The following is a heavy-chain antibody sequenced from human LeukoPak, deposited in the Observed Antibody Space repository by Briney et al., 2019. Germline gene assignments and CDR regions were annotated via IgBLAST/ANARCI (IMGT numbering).Heavy chain of an antibody. D-gene: IGHD2-21*02. J-gene: IGHJ4*02. CDR2: ISNSGSSI. CDR3: ARETIVVVTANRGDLDY. V-gene: IGHV3-11*01. Sequence: GGSLRLSCAASGFTFSDYYMNWIRQAPGKGLEWVSYISNSGSSIYYADSVKGRFTISRDNSKNTLYLQMSSLRAEDTAIYYCARETIVVVTANRGDLDYWGQGTLVTVSS. CDR1: GFTFSDYY.